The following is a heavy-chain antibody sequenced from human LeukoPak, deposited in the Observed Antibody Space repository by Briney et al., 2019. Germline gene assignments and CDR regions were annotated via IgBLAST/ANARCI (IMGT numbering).Heavy chain of an antibody. CDR1: GGSFSDYY. V-gene: IGHV4-34*01. CDR3: ARGILTGYLVYYFDY. Sequence: SETLSLTCAVYGGSFSDYYWSWIRQPPGKGLEYIGEINHSGITNYNPSLKSRVTISVDTSKNQFSLKLSSVTAADTAVYYCARGILTGYLVYYFDYWGQGTLVTVSS. J-gene: IGHJ4*02. CDR2: INHSGIT. D-gene: IGHD3-9*01.